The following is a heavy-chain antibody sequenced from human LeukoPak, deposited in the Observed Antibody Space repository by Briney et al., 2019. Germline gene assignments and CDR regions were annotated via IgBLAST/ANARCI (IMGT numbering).Heavy chain of an antibody. CDR1: GYTFTGYY. CDR3: ASSLGYDSSGYYPEDDFDI. J-gene: IGHJ3*02. Sequence: ASVKVSCKASGYTFTGYYMHWVRQAPGQGLEWMGRINPNSGGTNYAQKFQGRVTMTRDTSISTAYMELSRLRSDDTAVYYCASSLGYDSSGYYPEDDFDIWGQGTMVTVSS. CDR2: INPNSGGT. D-gene: IGHD3-22*01. V-gene: IGHV1-2*06.